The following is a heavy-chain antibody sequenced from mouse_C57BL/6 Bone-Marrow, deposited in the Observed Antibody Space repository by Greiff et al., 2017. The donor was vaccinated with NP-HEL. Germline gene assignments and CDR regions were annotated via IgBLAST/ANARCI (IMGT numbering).Heavy chain of an antibody. CDR2: IYPRSGNT. CDR3: ARRGYYGSRAWFAY. D-gene: IGHD1-1*01. CDR1: GYTFTSYG. V-gene: IGHV1-81*01. J-gene: IGHJ3*01. Sequence: VHLVESGAELARPGASVKLSCKASGYTFTSYGISWVKQRTGQGLEWIGEIYPRSGNTYYNEKFKGKATLTADKSSSTAYMELRSLTSEDSAVYFCARRGYYGSRAWFAYWGQGTLVTVSA.